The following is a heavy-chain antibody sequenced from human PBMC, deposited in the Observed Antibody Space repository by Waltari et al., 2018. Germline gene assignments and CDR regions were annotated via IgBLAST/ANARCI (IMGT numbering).Heavy chain of an antibody. CDR3: ARGNTKYGMDV. Sequence: QVQLQQSGPGLMKPSETLSLTCTVSGDSIRPYYWSWIRQPPGKGLEWIGYIYYSGSTRYDPSLMSRVTMSVDTPKNQVSLNLSSVTAADTAVYYCARGNTKYGMDVWGPGTTVTVSS. D-gene: IGHD2-8*01. J-gene: IGHJ6*02. CDR2: IYYSGST. V-gene: IGHV4-59*01. CDR1: GDSIRPYY.